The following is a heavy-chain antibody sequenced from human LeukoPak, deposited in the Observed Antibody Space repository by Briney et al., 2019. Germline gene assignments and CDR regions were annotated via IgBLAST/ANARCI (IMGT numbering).Heavy chain of an antibody. D-gene: IGHD1-26*01. CDR3: ARRFGTKWEPVPFDQ. J-gene: IGHJ4*02. V-gene: IGHV5-51*01. Sequence: GESLKISCKGSGYSLTNYWIGWVRQMPGKGLEWMGIIYLGDSDTRYSPSFQGQVSISADTSISTAYLQWSSLKASDSAIYYCARRFGTKWEPVPFDQWGQGTLVTVTS. CDR2: IYLGDSDT. CDR1: GYSLTNYW.